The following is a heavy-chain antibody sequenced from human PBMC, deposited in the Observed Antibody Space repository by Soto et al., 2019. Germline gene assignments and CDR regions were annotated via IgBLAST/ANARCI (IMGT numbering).Heavy chain of an antibody. Sequence: ASVKVSCKASGDTFTTYDINWVRQATGHGLEWMGWINPNSGGINYAQKFQGRVTVTRDPSSTTIYMELSSLRSEDTAVYYCARELYSCGAECPYYMDYWGREPPATVSA. V-gene: IGHV1-2*02. CDR1: GDTFTTYD. CDR2: INPNSGGI. J-gene: IGHJ4*02. D-gene: IGHD2-21*01. CDR3: ARELYSCGAECPYYMDY.